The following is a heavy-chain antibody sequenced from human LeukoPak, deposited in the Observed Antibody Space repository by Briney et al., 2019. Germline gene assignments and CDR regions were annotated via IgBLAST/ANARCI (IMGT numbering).Heavy chain of an antibody. D-gene: IGHD3-22*01. CDR1: GFSFSSYG. V-gene: IGHV3-33*01. Sequence: GGSLRLSCAASGFSFSSYGMHWVRQAPGKGLEWVAIIWYDGSNKFYADPVKGRFTISRDNSKNTLYLQMNSLRAEDTAMYYCARSYYTSSRWFFDYWGQGTLVTVSS. CDR3: ARSYYTSSRWFFDY. CDR2: IWYDGSNK. J-gene: IGHJ4*02.